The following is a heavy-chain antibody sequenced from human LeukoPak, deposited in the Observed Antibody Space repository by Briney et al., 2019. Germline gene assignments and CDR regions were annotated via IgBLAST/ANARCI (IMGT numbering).Heavy chain of an antibody. D-gene: IGHD1-26*01. J-gene: IGHJ3*01. CDR1: GFTFSTYA. CDR2: ISGGANSA. Sequence: GGSLRLSCAASGFTFSTYAMSWVRQAPGKGLEWVSGISGGANSAYYAGSAKGRFTISRDNSKNTLYLQMNSLRADDTAIYYCAKVMGENTWDMVFDVWGQGTLVTVSS. CDR3: AKVMGENTWDMVFDV. V-gene: IGHV3-23*01.